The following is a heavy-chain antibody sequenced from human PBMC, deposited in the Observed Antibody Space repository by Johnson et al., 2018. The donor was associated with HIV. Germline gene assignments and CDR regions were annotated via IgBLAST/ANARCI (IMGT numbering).Heavy chain of an antibody. J-gene: IGHJ3*01. D-gene: IGHD6-6*01. Sequence: LLVESGGGVVRPGGSLRLSCAASGFTFDDYAMHWVRQAPGKGLEWVSGISWNSGSIGYADSVKGRFTISRDNSKNTLYLQMNSLRAEDTALYYCARGSSGSFDLWGRGTMVTVSS. CDR3: ARGSSGSFDL. V-gene: IGHV3-9*01. CDR1: GFTFDDYA. CDR2: ISWNSGSI.